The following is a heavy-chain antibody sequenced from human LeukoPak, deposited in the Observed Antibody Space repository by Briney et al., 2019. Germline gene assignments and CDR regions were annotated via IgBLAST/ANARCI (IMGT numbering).Heavy chain of an antibody. Sequence: PGGSLRLSCAASGFTFSIYSMNWVRQAPEKGLEWVANMNEEGSVKHYVDSVKGRFTISRDNAKNLLFLHMNSLRAEDTAVYYCARELADSSGWHNWGQGTLVTVSS. CDR1: GFTFSIYS. J-gene: IGHJ4*02. CDR2: MNEEGSVK. V-gene: IGHV3-7*01. D-gene: IGHD6-19*01. CDR3: ARELADSSGWHN.